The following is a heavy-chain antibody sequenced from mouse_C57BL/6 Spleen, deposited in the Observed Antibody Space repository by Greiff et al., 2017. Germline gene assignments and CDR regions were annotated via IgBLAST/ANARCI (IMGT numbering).Heavy chain of an antibody. CDR1: GYTFTDYN. Sequence: VQLQQSGPELVKPGASVKIPCKASGYTFTDYNMDWVKQSHGKSLEWIGDINPNNGGTIYNQKFKGKATLTVDKSSSTAYMELRSLTSEDTAVYYCARREYYYGSSYGYFDVWGTGTTVTVSS. CDR2: INPNNGGT. J-gene: IGHJ1*03. D-gene: IGHD1-1*01. CDR3: ARREYYYGSSYGYFDV. V-gene: IGHV1-18*01.